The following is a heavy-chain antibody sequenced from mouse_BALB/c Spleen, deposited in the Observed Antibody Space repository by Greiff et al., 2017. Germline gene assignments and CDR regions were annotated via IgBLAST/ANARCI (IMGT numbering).Heavy chain of an antibody. CDR1: GYTFSSYW. CDR3: ARGPPFGY. CDR2: ILPGSGST. J-gene: IGHJ3*01. V-gene: IGHV1-9*01. Sequence: VKLMESGAELMKPGASVKISCKASGYTFSSYWIEWVKQRPGHGLEWIGEILPGSGSTNYNEKFKGKATFTADTSSNTAYMQLSSLTSEDSAVYYCARGPPFGYWGQGTLVTVSA.